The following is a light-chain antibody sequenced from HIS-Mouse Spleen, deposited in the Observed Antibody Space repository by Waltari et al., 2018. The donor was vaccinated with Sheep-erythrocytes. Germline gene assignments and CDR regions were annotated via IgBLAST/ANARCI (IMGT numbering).Light chain of an antibody. CDR3: QQLNSYPAT. CDR1: QGISSY. V-gene: IGKV1-9*01. CDR2: AAS. Sequence: DIQLTQSPSFLSASVGDRVTITCRASQGISSYLAWYQKKPGKAPKLLIYAASTLQSGVPSRFSGSGSGTEFTLTISSLQPEDFATYYCQQLNSYPATFGPGTKVDIK. J-gene: IGKJ3*01.